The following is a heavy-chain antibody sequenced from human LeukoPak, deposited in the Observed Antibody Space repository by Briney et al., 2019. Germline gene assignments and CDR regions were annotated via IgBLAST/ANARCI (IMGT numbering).Heavy chain of an antibody. CDR3: ARGDGDMFDY. Sequence: PSETLSLTCAVYGGSFSGYYWSWIRQPPGKGLEWIGEINHSGSTNYNPSLKSRVTISVDTSKNQLSLKLSSVTAADTAVYYCARGDGDMFDYWGQGTLVTVSS. CDR1: GGSFSGYY. CDR2: INHSGST. J-gene: IGHJ4*02. D-gene: IGHD4-17*01. V-gene: IGHV4-34*01.